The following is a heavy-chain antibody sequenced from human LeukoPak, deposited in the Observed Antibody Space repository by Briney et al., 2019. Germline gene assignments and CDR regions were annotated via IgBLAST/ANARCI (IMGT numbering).Heavy chain of an antibody. CDR3: AKDLSSMVLLPGFGY. D-gene: IGHD2/OR15-2a*01. CDR2: ISGSGGST. J-gene: IGHJ4*02. Sequence: PGASLRLSCAASGFTFSSYAMSWVRQAPGKGLEWVSAISGSGGSTYYADSVKGRFTISRDNSKNTLYLQMNSLRAEDTAVYYCAKDLSSMVLLPGFGYWGQGTLVTVSS. V-gene: IGHV3-23*01. CDR1: GFTFSSYA.